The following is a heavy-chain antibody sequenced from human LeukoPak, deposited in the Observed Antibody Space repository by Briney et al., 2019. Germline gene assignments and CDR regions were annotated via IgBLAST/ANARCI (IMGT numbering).Heavy chain of an antibody. CDR1: GGSISSGGYY. D-gene: IGHD3-9*01. CDR3: ARPPHYGILTGKKDY. V-gene: IGHV4-31*03. J-gene: IGHJ4*02. CDR2: IYYSGST. Sequence: SQTLSLTCTVSGGSISSGGYYWSWIRQHPGKGLEWIGYIYYSGSTYYNPSLKSRVTISVDTSKNQFSLKLSSVTAADTAVYYCARPPHYGILTGKKDYGGKEPLPTVS.